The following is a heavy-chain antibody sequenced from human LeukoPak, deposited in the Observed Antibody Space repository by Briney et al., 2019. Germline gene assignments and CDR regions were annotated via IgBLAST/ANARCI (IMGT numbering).Heavy chain of an antibody. D-gene: IGHD3-22*01. Sequence: SEPLSLTCAVYGGSFSGYYWSWIRQPPGKGLEWIGEINHSGSTNYNPSLKSRVTISVDTSKNQFSLKLSSVTAADTAVYYCAREGYDSSGYYYGWYFDLWGRGTLVTVSS. V-gene: IGHV4-34*01. CDR1: GGSFSGYY. J-gene: IGHJ2*01. CDR2: INHSGST. CDR3: AREGYDSSGYYYGWYFDL.